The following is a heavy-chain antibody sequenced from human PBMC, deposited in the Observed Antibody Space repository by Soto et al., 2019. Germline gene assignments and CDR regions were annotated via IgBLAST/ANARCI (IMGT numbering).Heavy chain of an antibody. CDR2: ISSSSTYI. D-gene: IGHD2-21*01. J-gene: IGHJ4*02. CDR3: TSVATDSPFDY. CDR1: GFTFSSYT. Sequence: GGSLRLSCAASGFTFSSYTMNWVRQTPGKGLEWVSSISSSSTYIYYADSVKGRFTISRDDAKKSLYLQMNSLRAEDTALYYCTSVATDSPFDYWGQGTLVTVSS. V-gene: IGHV3-21*01.